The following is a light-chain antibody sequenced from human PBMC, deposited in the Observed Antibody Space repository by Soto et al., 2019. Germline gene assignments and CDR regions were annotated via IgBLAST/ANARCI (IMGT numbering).Light chain of an antibody. J-gene: IGLJ1*01. CDR2: EVS. Sequence: QSALTQPASVSGSPGQSITISCTGTSSDVGAYNYVSWYQQYPGKAPKLMIYEVSNRPSGASNRFSGSKSGNMASLTISGLQAEDEADYYCSSYTSSSTRVFGTGNKLTVL. CDR1: SSDVGAYNY. CDR3: SSYTSSSTRV. V-gene: IGLV2-14*01.